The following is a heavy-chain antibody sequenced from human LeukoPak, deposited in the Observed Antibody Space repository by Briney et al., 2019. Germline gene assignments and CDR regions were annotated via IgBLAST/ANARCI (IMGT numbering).Heavy chain of an antibody. CDR1: GFTFSSYE. CDR3: AKDLLPRNQFDY. J-gene: IGHJ4*02. V-gene: IGHV3-23*01. CDR2: ISGSGGNT. D-gene: IGHD1-14*01. Sequence: PGGSLRLSCAASGFTFSSYEMNWVRQAPGKGLEWVSGISGSGGNTYYADSVKGRFTISRDNSKNTLYLQMNSLRVEDTAVYYCAKDLLPRNQFDYWGQGTLVTVSS.